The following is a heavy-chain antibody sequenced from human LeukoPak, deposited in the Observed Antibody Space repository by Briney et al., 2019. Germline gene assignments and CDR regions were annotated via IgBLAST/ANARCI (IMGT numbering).Heavy chain of an antibody. Sequence: PGGSLRLSCAASGFTVSSNYMSWVRQAPGKGLEWVSVIYSGGSTYYADSVKGRFTISRDNSKNTLYLQMNSLRAEDTAVYYCARVSRRWLQLGYFDYWGQGTLVTVSS. V-gene: IGHV3-66*02. CDR1: GFTVSSNY. J-gene: IGHJ4*02. CDR3: ARVSRRWLQLGYFDY. CDR2: IYSGGST. D-gene: IGHD5-24*01.